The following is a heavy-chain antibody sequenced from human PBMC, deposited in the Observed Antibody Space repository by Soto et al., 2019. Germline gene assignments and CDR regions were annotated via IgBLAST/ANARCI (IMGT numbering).Heavy chain of an antibody. CDR1: VFTFSSYA. V-gene: IGHV3-23*01. CDR3: AKFQVEGYHNYFGMDV. J-gene: IGHJ6*02. CDR2: ISGSGGST. Sequence: GGALRLSCAASVFTFSSYAMSWVRQAPGKGLEWVSAISGSGGSTYYADSVKGRFTISRDNSKNTLYLEMNSLRAEDTALYYCAKFQVEGYHNYFGMDVWGQGTTVTVSS.